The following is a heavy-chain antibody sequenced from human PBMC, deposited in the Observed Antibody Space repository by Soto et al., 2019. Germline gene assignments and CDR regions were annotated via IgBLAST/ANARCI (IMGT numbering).Heavy chain of an antibody. Sequence: SVKVSCKASGGTFSSYTISWVRQAPGQGLEWMGRIIPILGIANYAQKFQGRVTITRDTSASTAYMELSSLRSEDTAVYYCAGGFPLWFDPWGQGTLVTVSS. CDR1: GGTFSSYT. CDR2: IIPILGIA. CDR3: AGGFPLWFDP. D-gene: IGHD3-3*01. V-gene: IGHV1-69*02. J-gene: IGHJ5*02.